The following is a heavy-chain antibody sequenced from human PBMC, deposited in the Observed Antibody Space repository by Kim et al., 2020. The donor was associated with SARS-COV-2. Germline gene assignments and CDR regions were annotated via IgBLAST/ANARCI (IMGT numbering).Heavy chain of an antibody. CDR3: ARVYRDLGYCSSTSCYGFDY. V-gene: IGHV1-3*01. CDR2: INAGNGNT. J-gene: IGHJ4*02. CDR1: GYTFTSYA. Sequence: ASVKVSCKASGYTFTSYAMHWVRQAPGQRLEWMGWINAGNGNTKYSQKFQGRVTITRDTSASTAYMELSSLRSEDTAVYYCARVYRDLGYCSSTSCYGFDYWGQGTLVTVSS. D-gene: IGHD2-2*01.